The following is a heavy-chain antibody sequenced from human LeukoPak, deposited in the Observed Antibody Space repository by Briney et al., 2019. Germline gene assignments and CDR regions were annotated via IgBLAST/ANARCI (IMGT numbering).Heavy chain of an antibody. D-gene: IGHD5-18*01. J-gene: IGHJ4*02. CDR3: AKDSGYAYGLSPYYFDC. CDR1: GFTFSNYM. Sequence: GGSLRLSCAASGFTFSNYMMHWVRQAPGKGLVWVSRIKSDGITITYADSVKGRFTISRGNAKNTLYLQMSSLRAEDTAVYYCAKDSGYAYGLSPYYFDCWGQGTLVTVSA. V-gene: IGHV3-74*01. CDR2: IKSDGITI.